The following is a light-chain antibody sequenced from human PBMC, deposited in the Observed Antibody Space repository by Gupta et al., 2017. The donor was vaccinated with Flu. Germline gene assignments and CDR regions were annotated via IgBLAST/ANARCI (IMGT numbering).Light chain of an antibody. V-gene: IGKV3-15*01. J-gene: IGKJ1*01. CDR3: QQYTSWPPA. CDR1: QSVSSN. Sequence: EIVMTQPPATLSVSPGERATLSCRASQSVSSNLAWYQQKPGQAPRLLIYDASTRATGIPATFSGSGSGTEFTLTISSLQSEDFAVYYCQQYTSWPPAIGQGTKVEIK. CDR2: DAS.